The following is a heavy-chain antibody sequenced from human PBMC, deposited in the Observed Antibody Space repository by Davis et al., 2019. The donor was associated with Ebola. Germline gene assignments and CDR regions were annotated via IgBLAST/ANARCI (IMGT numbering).Heavy chain of an antibody. V-gene: IGHV1-8*01. CDR2: MNPNSGNT. D-gene: IGHD3-10*01. Sequence: ASVKVSCKASGYTFTSYDINWVRQATGQGLEWMGWMNPNSGNTGYAQKFQGRVTITRDTSASTAYMELSSLRSEDTAVYYCARAVRFGELLWHSHYYYGMDVWGKGTTVTVSS. J-gene: IGHJ6*04. CDR3: ARAVRFGELLWHSHYYYGMDV. CDR1: GYTFTSYD.